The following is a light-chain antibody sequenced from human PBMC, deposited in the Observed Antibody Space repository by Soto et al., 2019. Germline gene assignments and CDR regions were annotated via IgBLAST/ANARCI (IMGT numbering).Light chain of an antibody. CDR3: ETWDSSLSAVL. CDR2: DYN. J-gene: IGLJ2*01. V-gene: IGLV1-51*01. CDR1: TSNIGNNY. Sequence: QSVLTQPPSVSAAAGQTVIISCSGSTSNIGNNYVSWYQQLPGTAPKLLIYDYNKRPPGIPDRFTGSKSGTSATLGISGLQTGDEADYYCETWDSSLSAVLFGGGTKLTVL.